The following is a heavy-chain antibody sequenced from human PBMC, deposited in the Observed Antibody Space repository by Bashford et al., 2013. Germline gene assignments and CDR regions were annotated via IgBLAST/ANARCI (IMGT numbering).Heavy chain of an antibody. CDR1: GYTFTSYY. D-gene: IGHD2-2*01. CDR2: INPSGGST. V-gene: IGHV1-46*01. J-gene: IGHJ4*02. CDR3: AREGFRGVVPAAISGFDY. Sequence: VASVKVSCKASGYTFTSYYMHWVRQAPGQGLEWMGIINPSGGSTSYAQKFQGRVTMTRDTSTSTVYMELSSLRSEDTAVYYCAREGFRGVVPAAISGFDYWGQGTLVTVSS.